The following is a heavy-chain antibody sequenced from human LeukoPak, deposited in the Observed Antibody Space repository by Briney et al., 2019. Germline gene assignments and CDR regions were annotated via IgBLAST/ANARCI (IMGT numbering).Heavy chain of an antibody. CDR1: HGSISSNY. D-gene: IGHD2-15*01. CDR3: ARGPDIVSGVDY. J-gene: IGHJ4*02. Sequence: SETLSLTCTVSHGSISSNYWSWIRQPPGKGLEWIAYVYYSGSTNYNPSLKSRVTISVDTSKSQFSLKLRSVTAADTAVYYCARGPDIVSGVDYWGQGTLVTVSS. V-gene: IGHV4-59*01. CDR2: VYYSGST.